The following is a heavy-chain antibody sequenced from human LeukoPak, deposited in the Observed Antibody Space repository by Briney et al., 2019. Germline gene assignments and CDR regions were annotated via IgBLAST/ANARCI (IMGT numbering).Heavy chain of an antibody. CDR1: GLTFSDYY. CDR3: ARDGDGDYPIDY. Sequence: GGSLRLSCAASGLTFSDYYMSWIRQAPGKGLEWVSHISSSSTYTNYVDSVKGRFTISRDNAKNSLYLQMNSLRVEDTAVYYCARDGDGDYPIDYWGQGTLVTVSS. J-gene: IGHJ4*02. CDR2: ISSSSTYT. D-gene: IGHD4-17*01. V-gene: IGHV3-11*06.